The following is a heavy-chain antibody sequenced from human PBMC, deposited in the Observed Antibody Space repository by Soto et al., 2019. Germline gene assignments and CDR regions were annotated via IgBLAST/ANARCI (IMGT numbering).Heavy chain of an antibody. CDR2: INAGNGNT. J-gene: IGHJ4*02. Sequence: QVQLVQSGAEVKKPGASVKDSCKASGYTFTSYAMHWVRQAPGQRLEWMGWINAGNGNTKYSQKFQGRVTITRDTSASTGYMELSSLRTEDTTVYYCVRDLGGWIDSWGQGTLVTFSS. D-gene: IGHD6-19*01. CDR3: VRDLGGWIDS. CDR1: GYTFTSYA. V-gene: IGHV1-3*01.